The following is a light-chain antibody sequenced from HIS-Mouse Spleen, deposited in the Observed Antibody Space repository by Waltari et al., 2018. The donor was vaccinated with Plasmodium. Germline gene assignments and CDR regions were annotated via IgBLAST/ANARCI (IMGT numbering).Light chain of an antibody. CDR1: ALPKKY. Sequence: SYELTQPPSVSVPPGQTARITCSGDALPKKYAYWYQQKSGQAPGMVIYEDSKRPSGIPERFSGSSSGTMATWTISGAQVEDEADYYCYSTDSSGNHRVFGGGTKLTVL. V-gene: IGLV3-10*01. CDR3: YSTDSSGNHRV. CDR2: EDS. J-gene: IGLJ3*02.